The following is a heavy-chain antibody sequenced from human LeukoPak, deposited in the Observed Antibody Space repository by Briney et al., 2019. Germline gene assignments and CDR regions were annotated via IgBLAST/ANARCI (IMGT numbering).Heavy chain of an antibody. D-gene: IGHD1-26*01. CDR2: VSKAGDT. V-gene: IGHV4-59*08. J-gene: IGHJ4*02. CDR1: GGSLTTHY. Sequence: SETLSLTCIVSGGSLTTHYWAWLRQPPGKGLEWIGFVSKAGDTNSNPSLKSRVTISVDTSKNTFSLQLSSLTAADTAVYFCARRGAPSKLYYLDSWGQGTLVTVSS. CDR3: ARRGAPSKLYYLDS.